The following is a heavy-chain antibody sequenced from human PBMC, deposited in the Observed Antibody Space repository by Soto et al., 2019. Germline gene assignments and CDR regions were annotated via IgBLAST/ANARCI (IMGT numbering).Heavy chain of an antibody. D-gene: IGHD3-9*01. CDR2: IYYSGST. Sequence: PSETLSLTCTVSGGSISTYYWSWIRQPPGKGPEWIGYIYYSGSTNYNPSLKSRVTISLDTSKNQFSLKLSSVTAADTAVYYCARDRLANWFDPWGQGTLVTVSS. CDR3: ARDRLANWFDP. CDR1: GGSISTYY. V-gene: IGHV4-59*01. J-gene: IGHJ5*02.